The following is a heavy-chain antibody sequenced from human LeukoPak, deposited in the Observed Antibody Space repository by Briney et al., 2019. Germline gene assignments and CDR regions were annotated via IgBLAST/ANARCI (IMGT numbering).Heavy chain of an antibody. CDR2: ISYDGSNK. CDR3: AKDQGRDTAMVGTNTNQDY. D-gene: IGHD5-18*01. J-gene: IGHJ4*02. V-gene: IGHV3-30*18. CDR1: GFTFSSYG. Sequence: GGSLRLSCAASGFTFSSYGMRWVRQAPGKGLEWVAVISYDGSNKYYADSVKGRFTISRDNSKNTLYLQMNSLRAEDTAVYYCAKDQGRDTAMVGTNTNQDYWGQGTLVTVSS.